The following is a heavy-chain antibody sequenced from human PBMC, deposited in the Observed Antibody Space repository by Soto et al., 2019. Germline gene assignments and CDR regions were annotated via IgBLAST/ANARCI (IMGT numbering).Heavy chain of an antibody. Sequence: QVQLVQSGAEVKKPGASVKVSCKASGYTFTSYGISWVRQAPGQGLEWMGWISAYNGNTNYAQKLQGRVTMTTDTSKSTAYMELRSLRSDDTAVYYCARQVYSSSWIWNTHDAFDIWGQGTMVTVSS. CDR2: ISAYNGNT. CDR1: GYTFTSYG. D-gene: IGHD6-13*01. V-gene: IGHV1-18*01. CDR3: ARQVYSSSWIWNTHDAFDI. J-gene: IGHJ3*02.